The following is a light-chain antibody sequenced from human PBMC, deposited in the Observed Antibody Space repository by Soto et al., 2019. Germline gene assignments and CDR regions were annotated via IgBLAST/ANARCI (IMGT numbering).Light chain of an antibody. J-gene: IGKJ4*01. V-gene: IGKV1-39*01. CDR3: KQSYSTPYP. CDR1: QSISSY. CDR2: AAS. Sequence: DIQMTQSPSSLSASVGDRVTITCRASQSISSYLNWYQQKPGKAPKLLIYAASSLQSGVPSRFSGSGSGTDFTLTISSLQPEDFATYYCKQSYSTPYPFGGGTKVEIK.